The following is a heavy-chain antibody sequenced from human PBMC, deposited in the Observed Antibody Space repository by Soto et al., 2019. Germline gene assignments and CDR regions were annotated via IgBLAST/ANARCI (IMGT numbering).Heavy chain of an antibody. J-gene: IGHJ4*02. D-gene: IGHD1-26*01. Sequence: ASVKVSCKASGYTFTGYYMHWVRQAPGQGLEWMGWINPNSGGTNYAQKFQGRVTMTRDTSISTAYMELSRLRSDDTAVYYCAREIIVGATGVFDYWGQGTLVTVSS. CDR1: GYTFTGYY. CDR3: AREIIVGATGVFDY. V-gene: IGHV1-2*02. CDR2: INPNSGGT.